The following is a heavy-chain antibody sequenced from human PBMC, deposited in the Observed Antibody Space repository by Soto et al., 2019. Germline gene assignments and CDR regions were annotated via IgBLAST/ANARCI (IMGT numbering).Heavy chain of an antibody. J-gene: IGHJ4*02. D-gene: IGHD1-26*01. CDR3: ARVKGKWELPFDY. CDR1: GGSISSGDYY. Sequence: QVQLQESGPGLVKPSQTLSLTCTVSGGSISSGDYYWSWIRQPPGKGLEWIGYIYYSGSTYYNPSLKIRVTISVDTSKNQFSLKLSSVTAADTAVYYCARVKGKWELPFDYWGQGTLVTVSS. V-gene: IGHV4-30-4*01. CDR2: IYYSGST.